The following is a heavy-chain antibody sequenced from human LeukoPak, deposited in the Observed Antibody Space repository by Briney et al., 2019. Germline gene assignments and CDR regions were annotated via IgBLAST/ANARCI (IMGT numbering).Heavy chain of an antibody. CDR1: GFTFSSYW. Sequence: GGSLRLSCAASGFTFSSYWMSWVRQAPGKGLEWVANIKQDGSEKYYVDSVKGRFTISRDNAKNSLYLQMNSLRAEDTAVYYCARDVSDFWSFSKYYYMDVWGKGTTVSVSS. J-gene: IGHJ6*03. D-gene: IGHD3-3*01. CDR3: ARDVSDFWSFSKYYYMDV. V-gene: IGHV3-7*01. CDR2: IKQDGSEK.